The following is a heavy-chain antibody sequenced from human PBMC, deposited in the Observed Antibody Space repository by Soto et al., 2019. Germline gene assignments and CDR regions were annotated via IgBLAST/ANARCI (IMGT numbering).Heavy chain of an antibody. CDR3: TRGYSYGYLGWFDP. D-gene: IGHD5-18*01. CDR1: GDSISSGDYY. CDR2: IYYSGST. V-gene: IGHV4-30-4*01. Sequence: PSETLYLTCTVSGDSISSGDYYWIWIRQPPGKGLEWIGYIYYSGSTYFNPSLKSRVTISVDTSKNQFSLKLSSVTAADTAVYYCTRGYSYGYLGWFDPWGQGTPVTVS. J-gene: IGHJ5*02.